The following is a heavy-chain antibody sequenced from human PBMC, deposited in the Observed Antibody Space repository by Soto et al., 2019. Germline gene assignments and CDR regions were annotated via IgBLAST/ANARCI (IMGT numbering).Heavy chain of an antibody. CDR2: IYYSGST. CDR1: GGSISSYY. J-gene: IGHJ6*03. CDR3: ARSSPAAGDYYYYYMDV. V-gene: IGHV4-59*01. Sequence: PSETLSLTCTVSGGSISSYYWSWIRQPPGKGLEWIGYIYYSGSTNYNPSLKSRVTISVDTSKNQFSLKLSSVTAADTAVYYCARSSPAAGDYYYYYMDVWGKGTTVTV. D-gene: IGHD2-2*01.